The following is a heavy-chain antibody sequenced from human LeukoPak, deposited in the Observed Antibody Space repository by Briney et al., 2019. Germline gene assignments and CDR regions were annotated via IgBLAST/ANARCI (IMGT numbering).Heavy chain of an antibody. Sequence: GGSLRLSCAASGFTFSSYAMSWVRQAPGKGLEWVSAISGSGGSTYYADSVKGRFTISRDNSKNTLYLQMNSLRAEDTAVYYCAKDRYYYDSSGSYDALDIWGQGTMVTVSS. CDR1: GFTFSSYA. D-gene: IGHD3-22*01. V-gene: IGHV3-23*01. J-gene: IGHJ3*02. CDR3: AKDRYYYDSSGSYDALDI. CDR2: ISGSGGST.